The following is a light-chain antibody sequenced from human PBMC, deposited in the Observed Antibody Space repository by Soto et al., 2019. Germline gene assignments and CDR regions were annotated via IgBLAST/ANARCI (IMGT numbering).Light chain of an antibody. J-gene: IGKJ1*01. CDR1: QDISNY. CDR3: QQSYSTPPT. V-gene: IGKV1-39*01. CDR2: AAS. Sequence: DIQMTQSPSSLSASVGYRVTITCQASQDISNYLNWYQQKPGKAPKLLIYAASSLQSGVPSRFSGSGSGTDFTLTISSLQPEDFATYYCQQSYSTPPTFGQGTKVDI.